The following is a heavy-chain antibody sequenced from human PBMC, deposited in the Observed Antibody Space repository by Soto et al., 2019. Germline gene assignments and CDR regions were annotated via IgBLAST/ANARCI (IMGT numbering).Heavy chain of an antibody. V-gene: IGHV3-66*01. CDR3: ARVKSTGAFDI. CDR1: GFTVSSND. Sequence: EVQLVESGGGLVQPGGSLRLSCAASGFTVSSNDMTWVRQAPGKGLEWVSVIYSGDLTYYADSVKGRFTISRDNSKNILYLQMNSLRAEDTAVYYCARVKSTGAFDIWGQGTMVTVSS. J-gene: IGHJ3*02. CDR2: IYSGDLT.